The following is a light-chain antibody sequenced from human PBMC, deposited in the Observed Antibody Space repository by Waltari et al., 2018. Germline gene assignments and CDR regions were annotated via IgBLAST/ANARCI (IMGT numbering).Light chain of an antibody. J-gene: IGKJ5*01. CDR2: AAS. V-gene: IGKV3-15*01. CDR1: RNINSN. Sequence: IVMTQSPDTLSVSPGETATLSCRASRNINSNLAWYHQKPGQPPRLLIHAASTRAPGVPARFSGSGSGTEFTLTIINLQSEDFAVYYCQQYSNWPPITFGQGTRLEIK. CDR3: QQYSNWPPIT.